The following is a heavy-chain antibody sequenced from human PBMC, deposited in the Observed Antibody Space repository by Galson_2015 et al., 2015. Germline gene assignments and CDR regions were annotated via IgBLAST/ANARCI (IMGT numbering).Heavy chain of an antibody. J-gene: IGHJ4*01. Sequence: SVKVSCKASGGTFSSYAISWVRQAPGQGLEWMGGIIPIFGTANYAQKFQGRVTITADESTSTAYMELSSLRSEDTAVYYCARWGSKYTGKRSSDYWRHGTLFT. CDR1: GGTFSSYA. V-gene: IGHV1-69*13. D-gene: IGHD3-16*01. CDR2: IIPIFGTA. CDR3: ARWGSKYTGKRSSDY.